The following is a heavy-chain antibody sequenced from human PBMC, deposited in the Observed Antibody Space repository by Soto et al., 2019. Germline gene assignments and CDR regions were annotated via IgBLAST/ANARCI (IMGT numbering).Heavy chain of an antibody. CDR2: ISGGGGST. D-gene: IGHD2-21*02. V-gene: IGHV3-23*01. J-gene: IGHJ3*01. CDR1: GFTFGNYG. CDR3: AKGFIVVVTVLRPDDAFDV. Sequence: EVQLLESGGGLVQPGGSLRLSCAASGFTFGNYGMNWVRQAPGKGLEWVSGISGGGGSTYYADSVKGRFTISRDPSKNTVFLEMTSLRPEDTAVYYCAKGFIVVVTVLRPDDAFDVWGQGTLVTVSS.